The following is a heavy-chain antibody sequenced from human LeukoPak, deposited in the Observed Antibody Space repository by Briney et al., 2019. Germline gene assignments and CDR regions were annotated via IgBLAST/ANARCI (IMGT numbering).Heavy chain of an antibody. CDR3: ARISPSSGTYWENFYYYMDV. V-gene: IGHV4-59*01. Sequence: PSETLSLTCTVSGGSISNYYWTWIRQPPGKGLEWIGCIYFNGTTNYNPSLKSRVTISLDTSNNQFSLKLTSVTAADTAVYYCARISPSSGTYWENFYYYMDVWGKGTTVTVSS. J-gene: IGHJ6*03. D-gene: IGHD1-26*01. CDR1: GGSISNYY. CDR2: IYFNGTT.